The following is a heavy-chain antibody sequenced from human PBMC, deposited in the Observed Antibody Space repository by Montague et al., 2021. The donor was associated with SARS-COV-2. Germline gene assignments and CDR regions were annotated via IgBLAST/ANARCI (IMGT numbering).Heavy chain of an antibody. CDR1: GGSISSGGYY. CDR3: ARAFFLTGSNPGAPRYYYYYGIGV. D-gene: IGHD3-9*01. Sequence: TLSLTCTVSGGSISSGGYYWSCLRQHPGKGLEWIGYIYYSGSTYYNPSLKSRVTISVDTSKNQFSLKLSSVTAADTAVYYCARAFFLTGSNPGAPRYYYYYGIGVWGQGTTVTVSS. CDR2: IYYSGST. J-gene: IGHJ6*02. V-gene: IGHV4-31*03.